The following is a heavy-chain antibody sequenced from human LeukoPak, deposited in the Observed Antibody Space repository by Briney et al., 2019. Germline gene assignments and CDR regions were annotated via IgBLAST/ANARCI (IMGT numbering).Heavy chain of an antibody. V-gene: IGHV6-1*01. CDR2: TYYRSKWYN. D-gene: IGHD1-1*01. CDR1: GDSVSSNSAA. Sequence: SQTLSLTCALSGDSVSSNSAAWNWIRQSPSRGLEWLGRTYYRSKWYNDYAISVTSRITINPDTSKNQFSLQLNSVTPEDTAVYYCSRSTGTSYDYWGQGTLVTVSS. J-gene: IGHJ4*02. CDR3: SRSTGTSYDY.